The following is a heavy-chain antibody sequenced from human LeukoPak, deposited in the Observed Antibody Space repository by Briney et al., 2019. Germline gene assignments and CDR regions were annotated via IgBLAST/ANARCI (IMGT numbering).Heavy chain of an antibody. D-gene: IGHD3-3*01. V-gene: IGHV3-74*01. Sequence: GGSLRLSCAASGFTFSTSWMHWVRQPPGKGLVWVSRIDSDGSSTNYADSVKGLFTISRDNAKNTLYLQMNSLRAEDTAVYYCARAGYYGAFDIWGLGTMVTVSS. J-gene: IGHJ3*02. CDR2: IDSDGSST. CDR1: GFTFSTSW. CDR3: ARAGYYGAFDI.